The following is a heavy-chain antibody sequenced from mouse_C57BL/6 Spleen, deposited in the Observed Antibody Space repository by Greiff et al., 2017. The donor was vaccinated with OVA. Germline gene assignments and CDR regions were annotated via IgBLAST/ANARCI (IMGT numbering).Heavy chain of an antibody. CDR1: GYTFTDYN. V-gene: IGHV1-22*01. J-gene: IGHJ1*03. CDR3: ARSYYVYWYFDV. Sequence: EVQLQQSGPELVKPGASVKMSCKASGYTFTDYNMHWVKQSHGKSLEWIGYINPNNGGTSYNQKFKGKATLTVNKSSSTAYMELRSLTSGDSAVYYCARSYYVYWYFDVWGTGTTVTVSS. CDR2: INPNNGGT. D-gene: IGHD2-10*01.